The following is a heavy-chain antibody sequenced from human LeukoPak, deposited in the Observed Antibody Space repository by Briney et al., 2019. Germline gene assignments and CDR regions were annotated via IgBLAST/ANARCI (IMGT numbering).Heavy chain of an antibody. CDR2: IYYSGST. Sequence: PSETLSLTCAVSGGSISSNSYYWGWIRQPPGKGLEWIGSIYYSGSTYYNPSLKSRVTISVDTSKNQFPLKLSSVTAADTAVYYCARTRYYYNSRSYGAPYYFDYWGQGTLVTVSS. D-gene: IGHD3-10*01. V-gene: IGHV4-39*01. CDR3: ARTRYYYNSRSYGAPYYFDY. CDR1: GGSISSNSYY. J-gene: IGHJ4*02.